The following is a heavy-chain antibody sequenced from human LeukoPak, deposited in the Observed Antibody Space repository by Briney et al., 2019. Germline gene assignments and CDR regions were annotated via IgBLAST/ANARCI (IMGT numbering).Heavy chain of an antibody. CDR2: AYHSGIT. CDR3: ARLYYYDSSGYKNFDY. V-gene: IGHV4-59*08. CDR1: GDSISSYD. J-gene: IGHJ4*02. D-gene: IGHD3-22*01. Sequence: SETLSLTCTVSGDSISSYDWSWIRQPPGKGLEWIGYAYHSGITNYNPSLKSRVTISVDTSESQFSLRLSSVTAADTAVYYCARLYYYDSSGYKNFDYWGQGTLVTVSS.